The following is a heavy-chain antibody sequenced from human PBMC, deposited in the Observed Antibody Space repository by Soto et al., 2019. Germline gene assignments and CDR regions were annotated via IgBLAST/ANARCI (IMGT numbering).Heavy chain of an antibody. CDR3: ARWIDNGYVDY. J-gene: IGHJ4*02. CDR1: GFSFTSYS. CDR2: INAGRGKT. V-gene: IGHV1-3*01. Sequence: QGQLVQSGAEVKKPGASVKVSCGTSGFSFTSYSFHWVRQAPAQGLQWMGWINAGRGKTKYSQQFQGRVTFTWDTSDNTVYMELSRLTSEDTSVFYCARWIDNGYVDYGGQGTLVTVSA. D-gene: IGHD4-17*01.